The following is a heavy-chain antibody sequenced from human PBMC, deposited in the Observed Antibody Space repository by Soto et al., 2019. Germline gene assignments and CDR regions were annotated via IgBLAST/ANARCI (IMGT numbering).Heavy chain of an antibody. J-gene: IGHJ4*02. V-gene: IGHV4-59*01. D-gene: IGHD3-22*01. Sequence: PSETLSLTCTVSGGSISSYYWSWIRQPPGKGLEWIGYIYYSGSTNYNPSLKSRVTISVDTSKNQFSLKLSSVTAADTAVYYCARYPYYYDSSGYLDDGGQGTLVTVSS. CDR2: IYYSGST. CDR1: GGSISSYY. CDR3: ARYPYYYDSSGYLDD.